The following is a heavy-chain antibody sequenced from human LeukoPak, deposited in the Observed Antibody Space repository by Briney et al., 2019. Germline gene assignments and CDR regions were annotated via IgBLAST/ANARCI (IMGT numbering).Heavy chain of an antibody. D-gene: IGHD3-22*01. J-gene: IGHJ5*02. CDR2: MLYSGTT. Sequence: SETLSLTCAVYGGSFSGYYWTWIRQPPGQGLHWIGSMLYSGTTYYNPSLKSRITISVDTSKNQFSLKLSSVTAADTAVYYCALYDSNTGWFDPWGQGTLVTVSS. V-gene: IGHV4-34*12. CDR1: GGSFSGYY. CDR3: ALYDSNTGWFDP.